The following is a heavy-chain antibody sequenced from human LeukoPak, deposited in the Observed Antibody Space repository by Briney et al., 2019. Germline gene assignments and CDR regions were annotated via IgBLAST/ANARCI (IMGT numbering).Heavy chain of an antibody. V-gene: IGHV3-53*01. Sequence: GMSLRLSCAASGFHLSSNYMSWVRQAPGKGLEWVSIIYSGGSTYYADSVKGRFSISRDNSKNTLYLQMNGLRAEDTAVYYCASGLRGVWIQLSGPDYWGQGTLVTVSS. CDR2: IYSGGST. D-gene: IGHD5-18*01. CDR3: ASGLRGVWIQLSGPDY. CDR1: GFHLSSNY. J-gene: IGHJ4*02.